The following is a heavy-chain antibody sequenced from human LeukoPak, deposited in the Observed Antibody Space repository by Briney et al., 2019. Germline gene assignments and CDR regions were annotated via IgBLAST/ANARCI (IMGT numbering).Heavy chain of an antibody. CDR2: ISCSGTV. Sequence: PSETLSVTCTVPGGSINVYWSWIRQPGGKGLEWIGRISCSGTVIYNPALQSRLSISIDTSKNQFSLKLMSVTAADTAVYYCARDPVVVPAAMAPYPLYYYYYYMDVWGKGPTVTISS. CDR1: GGSINVY. D-gene: IGHD2-2*01. V-gene: IGHV4-4*07. CDR3: ARDPVVVPAAMAPYPLYYYYYYMDV. J-gene: IGHJ6*03.